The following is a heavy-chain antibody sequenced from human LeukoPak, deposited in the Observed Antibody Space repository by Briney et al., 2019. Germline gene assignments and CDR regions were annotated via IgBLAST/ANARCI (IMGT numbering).Heavy chain of an antibody. V-gene: IGHV3-23*01. Sequence: PGGSLRLSCAASGFTFNNYGMTWVRQAPGKGLQWVSSISGDGSGTYYTDSVKGRFTISRDNSKNTLYLQMNSLRAEDTAMYHCAKIIDSGGIDYWGQGILVTVSS. CDR1: GFTFNNYG. J-gene: IGHJ4*02. D-gene: IGHD3-10*01. CDR3: AKIIDSGGIDY. CDR2: ISGDGSGT.